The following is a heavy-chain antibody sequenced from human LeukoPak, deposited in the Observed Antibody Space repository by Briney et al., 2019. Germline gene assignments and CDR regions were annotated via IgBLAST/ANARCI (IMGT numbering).Heavy chain of an antibody. V-gene: IGHV1-18*01. D-gene: IGHD3-22*01. CDR3: ARERFGGYYLDSSGYYSGY. CDR1: GYTFTNYG. J-gene: IGHJ4*02. Sequence: ASVKVSCKASGYTFTNYGISWVRQAPGQGLEWMGWISAYNGNTNYAQKLQGRVTLTTDTSTSTAYMELRSLRSDDTAVYYCARERFGGYYLDSSGYYSGYWGQGTLVTVSS. CDR2: ISAYNGNT.